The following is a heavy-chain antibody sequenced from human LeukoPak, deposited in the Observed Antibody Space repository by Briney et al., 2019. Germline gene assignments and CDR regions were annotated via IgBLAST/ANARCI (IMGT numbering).Heavy chain of an antibody. V-gene: IGHV3-30*04. CDR1: GFTFSSYA. CDR3: ARDRDDILTGYYSGGPTDY. J-gene: IGHJ4*02. CDR2: ISYDGSNN. D-gene: IGHD3-9*01. Sequence: PGGSLRLSCAASGFTFSSYAMHWVRQAPGKGLEWVAVISYDGSNNYYADSVKGRFTISRDNYNNTLYLQMNSLSAEDTAVYYCARDRDDILTGYYSGGPTDYWGQGTLVTVSS.